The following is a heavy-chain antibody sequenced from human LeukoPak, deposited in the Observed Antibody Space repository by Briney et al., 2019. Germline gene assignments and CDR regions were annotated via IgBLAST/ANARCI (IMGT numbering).Heavy chain of an antibody. CDR2: ICYNGNT. D-gene: IGHD6-19*01. Sequence: SDTLSLTCAVSGYSISSNNWWAWVRQPPGKGLEWIGYICYNGNTYYNPYNPSLTSRVTMSVDTSKNQFSLKLDSVTEIDTAMYYCARNQAVAANRGASDVWGQGTMVTVSS. J-gene: IGHJ3*01. CDR3: ARNQAVAANRGASDV. V-gene: IGHV4-28*01. CDR1: GYSISSNNW.